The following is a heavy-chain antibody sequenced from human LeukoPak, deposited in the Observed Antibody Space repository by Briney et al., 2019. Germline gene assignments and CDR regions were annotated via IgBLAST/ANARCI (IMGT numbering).Heavy chain of an antibody. V-gene: IGHV1-46*01. D-gene: IGHD5-24*01. CDR2: INPSGDNT. CDR1: GYTFTNNF. J-gene: IGHJ5*02. Sequence: ASVKVSCKASGYTFTNNFMHWVRQAPGQGLEWIGKINPSGDNTWYAQKFQGRVTMTRDMATSTDYLEVSSLRSEDTAVYYCARDNSLRDTAWWFDPWGQGTLVSVSS. CDR3: ARDNSLRDTAWWFDP.